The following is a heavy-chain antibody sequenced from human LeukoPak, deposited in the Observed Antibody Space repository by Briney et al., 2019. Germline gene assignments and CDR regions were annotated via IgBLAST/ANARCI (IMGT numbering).Heavy chain of an antibody. V-gene: IGHV4-39*07. Sequence: SETLSLTCTVSGGSISSSSYYWGWIRQPPGKGLEWIGSIYYSGSTYYNPSLKSRVTMSVDTSKNQFSLKLSSVTAADTAVYYCAREVPYYGSGTGYYMDVWGKGTTVTISS. D-gene: IGHD3-10*01. CDR1: GGSISSSSYY. CDR3: AREVPYYGSGTGYYMDV. J-gene: IGHJ6*03. CDR2: IYYSGST.